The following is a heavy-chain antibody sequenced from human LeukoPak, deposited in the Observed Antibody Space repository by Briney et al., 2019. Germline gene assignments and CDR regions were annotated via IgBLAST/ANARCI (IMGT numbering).Heavy chain of an antibody. V-gene: IGHV4-39*01. J-gene: IGHJ6*04. Sequence: SETLSLTCTVSGDSISSSSYYWGWIRQPPGKGLERIGSSYYGGSTYYNPSLKSRVTISVDASKNQFSLKLSSVTAADTAVYYCVIPIYSSFVDVWGKGTTVTVSS. CDR3: VIPIYSSFVDV. CDR2: SYYGGST. CDR1: GDSISSSSYY. D-gene: IGHD4-11*01.